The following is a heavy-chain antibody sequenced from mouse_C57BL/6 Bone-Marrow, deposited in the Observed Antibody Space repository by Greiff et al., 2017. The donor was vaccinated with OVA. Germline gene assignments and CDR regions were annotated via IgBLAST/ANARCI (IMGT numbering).Heavy chain of an antibody. V-gene: IGHV1-81*01. Sequence: QVQLKQSGAELARPGASVKLSCKASGYTFTSYGISWVKQRTGQGLEWIGEINPRSGNTYYNEKFKGKATLTADKSSSTAYMELRSLTSEDSAVYFCARSRYYGSSYPFDYWGQGTTLTVSS. CDR1: GYTFTSYG. D-gene: IGHD1-1*01. CDR3: ARSRYYGSSYPFDY. J-gene: IGHJ2*01. CDR2: INPRSGNT.